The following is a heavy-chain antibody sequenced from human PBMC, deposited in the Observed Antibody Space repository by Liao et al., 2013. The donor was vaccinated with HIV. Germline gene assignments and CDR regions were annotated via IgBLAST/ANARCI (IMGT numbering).Heavy chain of an antibody. CDR2: IYASGSS. CDR1: GGSISSDSYY. Sequence: QVQLQESGPGLVKPSQTLSLSCSVSGGSISSDSYYWSWIRQPAGKGLEWIGRIYASGSSNYNPSLKSRVTISVDTSKNQFSLKLSSVTAADTAVYYCALSTFRYGDYYYMDVWGERDHGQRLL. J-gene: IGHJ6*03. V-gene: IGHV4-61*02. CDR3: ALSTFRYGDYYYMDV. D-gene: IGHD4-17*01.